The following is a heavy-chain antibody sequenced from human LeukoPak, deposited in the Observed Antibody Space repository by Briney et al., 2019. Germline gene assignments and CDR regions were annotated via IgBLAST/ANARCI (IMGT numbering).Heavy chain of an antibody. V-gene: IGHV3-30*04. CDR3: ARSSFFGVVPFDY. CDR2: ISYDAISK. CDR1: GFSFSSYT. Sequence: GGSLRLSCAASGFSFSSYTMNWVRQAPGKGLEWVALISYDAISKYSADSVKGRFTISRDDSKNTLYLQMSSLRPEDTAVYYCARSSFFGVVPFDYWGQGTLVTGSS. J-gene: IGHJ4*02. D-gene: IGHD3-3*01.